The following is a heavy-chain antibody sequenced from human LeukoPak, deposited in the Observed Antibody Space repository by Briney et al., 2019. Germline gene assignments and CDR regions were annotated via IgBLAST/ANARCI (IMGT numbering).Heavy chain of an antibody. CDR2: ISSSGSTI. J-gene: IGHJ5*02. V-gene: IGHV3-11*01. CDR3: ARTRGGGLVRYSYGYWFDP. D-gene: IGHD5-18*01. CDR1: GFTFSDYY. Sequence: GGSLRLSCAASGFTFSDYYMSWIRQAPGKGLEWVSYISSSGSTIYYADSVKGRFTISRDNAKNSLYLQMNSLRAEDTAVYYCARTRGGGLVRYSYGYWFDPWGQGTLVTVSS.